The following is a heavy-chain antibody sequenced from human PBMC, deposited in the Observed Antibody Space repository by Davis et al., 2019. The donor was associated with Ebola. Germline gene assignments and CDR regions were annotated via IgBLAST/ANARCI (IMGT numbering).Heavy chain of an antibody. CDR3: ARLGSPGFDY. Sequence: SETLSLTCTVSGGFISSYYWSWIRQPPGKGLEWIGYIYYSGSTNYNPSLKSRVTISVDTSKNQFSLKLSSVTAADTAVYYCARLGSPGFDYWGQGTLVTVSS. CDR2: IYYSGST. V-gene: IGHV4-59*08. J-gene: IGHJ4*02. CDR1: GGFISSYY. D-gene: IGHD6-13*01.